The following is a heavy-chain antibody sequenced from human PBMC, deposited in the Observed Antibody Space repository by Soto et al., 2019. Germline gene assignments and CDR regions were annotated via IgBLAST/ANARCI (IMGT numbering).Heavy chain of an antibody. D-gene: IGHD1-26*01. J-gene: IGHJ6*02. CDR1: GDSVSSTSAA. V-gene: IGHV6-1*01. CDR2: TFYRSKWYY. Sequence: SQTLSLTCAISGDSVSSTSAAWNWIRQSPSRGLEWLGRTFYRSKWYYDYAVSVKSRITISPDTSKNQFSLQLNSVTPEDTAVYYCSRRLKVGADYYGMDVWGQGTTVTGSS. CDR3: SRRLKVGADYYGMDV.